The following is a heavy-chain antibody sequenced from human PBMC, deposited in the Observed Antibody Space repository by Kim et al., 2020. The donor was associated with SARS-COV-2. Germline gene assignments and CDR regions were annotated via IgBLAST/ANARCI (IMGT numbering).Heavy chain of an antibody. J-gene: IGHJ6*02. D-gene: IGHD6-13*01. V-gene: IGHV3-15*01. CDR2: IKSKTDGGTT. CDR3: TTEGKGDIAAAGSYYYYGMDV. CDR1: GFTFSNAW. Sequence: GGSLRLSCAASGFTFSNAWMSWVRQAPGKGLEWVGRIKSKTDGGTTDYAAPVKGRFTISRDDSKNTLYLQMNSLKTEDTAVYYCTTEGKGDIAAAGSYYYYGMDVWGQGTTVTVSS.